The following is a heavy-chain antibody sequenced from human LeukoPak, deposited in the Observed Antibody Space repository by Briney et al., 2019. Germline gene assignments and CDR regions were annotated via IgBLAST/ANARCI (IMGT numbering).Heavy chain of an antibody. D-gene: IGHD3-9*01. CDR3: ARGWGGGDYNILTGPDY. J-gene: IGHJ4*02. V-gene: IGHV3-33*08. Sequence: GGSLRLSCAASGFTLSNYWMHWVRQAPGKGLEWVALIWYDGSNEYYADSVKGRFAISRDNSKNTLYLQMNSLRAEDTAVYYCARGWGGGDYNILTGPDYWGQGTLVTVSS. CDR2: IWYDGSNE. CDR1: GFTLSNYW.